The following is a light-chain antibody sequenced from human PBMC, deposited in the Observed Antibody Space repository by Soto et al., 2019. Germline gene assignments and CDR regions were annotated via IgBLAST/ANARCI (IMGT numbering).Light chain of an antibody. CDR2: YVS. CDR1: SSDVGGYNY. J-gene: IGLJ2*01. V-gene: IGLV2-14*01. CDR3: SSYASSSTPLI. Sequence: QSVLTQPASVSGSPGQSITISCTGTSSDVGGYNYVFWYQQHPGKAPKVLIYYVSNRPSGVSNRFSGSKSGNTASLTISGLQAEDEAYYYCSSYASSSTPLIFGGGTQLTVL.